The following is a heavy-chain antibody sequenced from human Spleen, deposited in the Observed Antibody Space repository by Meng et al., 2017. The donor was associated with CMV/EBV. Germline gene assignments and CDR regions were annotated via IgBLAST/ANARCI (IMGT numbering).Heavy chain of an antibody. CDR2: INPSGGST. CDR3: ARDQISVSGLSYYFDF. CDR1: GYTFISYY. D-gene: IGHD6-19*01. Sequence: SGYTFISYYIHWVRPAPGQGLEWMAMINPSGGSTTFAHKFQGRFTMTTDTSTSTAHMELSNLKSDDTAVYYCARDQISVSGLSYYFDFWGQGTLVTVSS. V-gene: IGHV1-46*01. J-gene: IGHJ4*02.